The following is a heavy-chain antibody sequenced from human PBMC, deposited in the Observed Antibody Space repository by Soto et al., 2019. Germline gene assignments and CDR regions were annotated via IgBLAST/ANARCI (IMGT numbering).Heavy chain of an antibody. Sequence: ASVKVSCKTSGYTFTNYGISWVRQAPGQGLEWMGWISAHTGNTNYAQKFQGRVTMTTDTSTSTAYMELRSLGSDDTAVYYCARVLGYNSSWWRHTAFDIWGQGTMVT. D-gene: IGHD6-13*01. CDR2: ISAHTGNT. CDR3: ARVLGYNSSWWRHTAFDI. V-gene: IGHV1-18*01. CDR1: GYTFTNYG. J-gene: IGHJ3*02.